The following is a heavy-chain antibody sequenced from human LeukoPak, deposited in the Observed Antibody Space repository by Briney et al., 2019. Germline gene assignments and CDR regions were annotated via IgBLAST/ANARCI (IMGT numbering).Heavy chain of an antibody. Sequence: PGGSLRLSCAASGFTFSSYAMSWVRQAPGKGLEWVSAISGSGGSTYYADSVKGRFTISRDNAKNSLYLQMNSLRAEDTAVYYCAREGAQVGYMDVWGKGTTVTVSS. CDR2: ISGSGGST. D-gene: IGHD2-2*01. J-gene: IGHJ6*03. CDR1: GFTFSSYA. CDR3: AREGAQVGYMDV. V-gene: IGHV3-23*01.